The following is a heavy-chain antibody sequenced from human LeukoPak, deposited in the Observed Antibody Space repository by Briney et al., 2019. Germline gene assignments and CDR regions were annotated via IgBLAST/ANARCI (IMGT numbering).Heavy chain of an antibody. D-gene: IGHD3-22*01. V-gene: IGHV3-49*04. CDR3: ARDKADYYDISGFIL. Sequence: PGGSLRLSCAASGFTFSSYGMHWVRQAPGKGLEWVGLIRGKAFAGTTELAASVKDRFTISRDDSKSIAYLQMNSLKTEDTAVYYCARDKADYYDISGFILWGQGTLVTVSS. J-gene: IGHJ4*02. CDR2: IRGKAFAGTT. CDR1: GFTFSSYG.